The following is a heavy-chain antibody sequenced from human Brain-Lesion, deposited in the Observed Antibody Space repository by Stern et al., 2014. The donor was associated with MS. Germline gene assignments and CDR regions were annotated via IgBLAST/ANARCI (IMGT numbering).Heavy chain of an antibody. Sequence: MQLVQSGGDLVQPGRSLRLSCAAFGFTFDDYAMHWVRQAPGKGLEGVAGNSWNGVTIGYADSVKGRFTASRDNAYSSLYLQMNSLRPEDTALYYCARDITGSSAYFAYWGQGTLVTVSS. J-gene: IGHJ4*02. CDR1: GFTFDDYA. D-gene: IGHD1-14*01. V-gene: IGHV3-9*01. CDR3: ARDITGSSAYFAY. CDR2: NSWNGVTI.